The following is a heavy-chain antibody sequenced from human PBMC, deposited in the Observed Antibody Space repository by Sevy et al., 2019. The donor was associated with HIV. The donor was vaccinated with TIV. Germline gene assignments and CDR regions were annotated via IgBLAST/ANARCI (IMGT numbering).Heavy chain of an antibody. CDR1: GGSISSYY. CDR2: IYYSGST. J-gene: IGHJ5*02. V-gene: IGHV4-59*01. D-gene: IGHD4-4*01. CDR3: ARDSQITTVTGFDP. Sequence: SEILSLTCTVSGGSISSYYWSWIRQPPGKGLEWIGYIYYSGSTNYNPSLKSRVTISVDTSKNQFSLKLSSVTAADTAVYYCARDSQITTVTGFDPWGQGTLVTVSS.